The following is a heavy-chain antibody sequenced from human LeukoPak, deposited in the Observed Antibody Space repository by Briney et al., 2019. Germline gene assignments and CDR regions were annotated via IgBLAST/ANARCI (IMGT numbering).Heavy chain of an antibody. D-gene: IGHD5-12*01. J-gene: IGHJ4*02. CDR1: GYTFTNYF. CDR2: INPSGGGT. CDR3: ARDLSGYDYYFDY. V-gene: IGHV1-46*01. Sequence: GASVKVSCKASGYTFTNYFMHWVRQAPGQGLEWMGVINPSGGGTTYAQRFQGRVTMTRDTSTSTVHMELSSLRSEDTAVYYCARDLSGYDYYFDYWGQGTLVTVSS.